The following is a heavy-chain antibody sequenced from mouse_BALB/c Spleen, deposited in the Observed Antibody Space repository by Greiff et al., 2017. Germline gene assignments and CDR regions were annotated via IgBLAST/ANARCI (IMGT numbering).Heavy chain of an antibody. CDR1: GYTFTSYW. V-gene: IGHV1-87*01. D-gene: IGHD6-1*01. CDR2: IYPGDGDT. CDR3: ARGTMGY. J-gene: IGHJ4*01. Sequence: VQLQQSGAELARPGASVKLSCKASGYTFTSYWMQWVKQRPGQGLEWIGAIYPGDGDTRYTQKFKGKATLTADKSSSTAYMQLSSLASEDSAVYYCARGTMGYWGQGTSVTVSS.